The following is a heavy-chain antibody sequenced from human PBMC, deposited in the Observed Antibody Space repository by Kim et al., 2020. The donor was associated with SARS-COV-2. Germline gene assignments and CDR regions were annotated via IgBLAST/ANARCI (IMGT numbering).Heavy chain of an antibody. CDR2: ISAYNGNT. Sequence: ASVKVSCKASGYTFTSYGISWVRQAPGQGLEWMGWISAYNGNTNYAQKLQGRVTMTTDTSTSTAYMELRSLRSDDTAVYYCARGRYYGSGSPSDAFDIWGQGTMVTVSS. CDR1: GYTFTSYG. CDR3: ARGRYYGSGSPSDAFDI. D-gene: IGHD3-10*01. J-gene: IGHJ3*02. V-gene: IGHV1-18*01.